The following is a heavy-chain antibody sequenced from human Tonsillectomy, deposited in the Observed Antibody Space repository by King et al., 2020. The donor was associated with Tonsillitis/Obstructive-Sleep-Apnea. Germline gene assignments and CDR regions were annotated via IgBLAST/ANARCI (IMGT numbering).Heavy chain of an antibody. CDR3: ARGPPFDFWSGFGYYMDV. J-gene: IGHJ6*03. Sequence: VQLQQWGAGLLKPSETLSLTCAVYGGSFSGYYWSWIRQPPGRGLEWIGEINHSGSTNYNPSLKSRVTISVDTSKNQFSLKLSSVTAAETAVYYCARGPPFDFWSGFGYYMDVWGKGTTVTVSS. CDR1: GGSFSGYY. V-gene: IGHV4-34*01. CDR2: INHSGST. D-gene: IGHD3-3*01.